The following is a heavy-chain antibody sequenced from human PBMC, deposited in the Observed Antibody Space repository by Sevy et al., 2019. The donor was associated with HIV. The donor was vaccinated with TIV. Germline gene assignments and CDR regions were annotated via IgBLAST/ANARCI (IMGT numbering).Heavy chain of an antibody. CDR3: ARSDYGDYVGWFDP. D-gene: IGHD4-17*01. J-gene: IGHJ5*02. CDR2: ISGTGSTI. Sequence: GGSLRLSCAASGFTFSSSIINWVRQAPGKGLEWVSSISGTGSTIYYADSVKGRFTISRDNAKNSLYLQMHSLRDEDTAVYYCARSDYGDYVGWFDPWAREPWSPSPQ. V-gene: IGHV3-48*02. CDR1: GFTFSSSI.